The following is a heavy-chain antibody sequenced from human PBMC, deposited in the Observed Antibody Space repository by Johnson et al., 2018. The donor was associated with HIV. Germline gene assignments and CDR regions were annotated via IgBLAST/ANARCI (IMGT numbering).Heavy chain of an antibody. CDR3: ARDGGVAAAVGVVAFDI. V-gene: IGHV3-30*14. CDR2: ISFDGSKK. J-gene: IGHJ3*02. CDR1: GFIFSNYP. D-gene: IGHD6-13*01. Sequence: QVQLVESGGGVVRPGRSLRLSCAASGFIFSNYPMHWVRQAPGKGLEWVAVISFDGSKKYHADSVKGRFTISRDNSKNTLYLQMNSLRAEDTAVYYCARDGGVAAAVGVVAFDIWGQGTLVTVSS.